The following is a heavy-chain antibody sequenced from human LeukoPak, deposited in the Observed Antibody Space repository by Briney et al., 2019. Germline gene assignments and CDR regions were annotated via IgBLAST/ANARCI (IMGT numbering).Heavy chain of an antibody. CDR1: GYSFTSYW. CDR2: IYPGDSDT. V-gene: IGHV5-51*01. D-gene: IGHD3-10*01. CDR3: ARGYYGSGSFYHFDY. Sequence: GESLKISCQGSGYSFTSYWIGWVRQMPGKGLEWMGIIYPGDSDTRYSPSFQGQVTISADKSISTAYLQWSSLKASDTAMYYCARGYYGSGSFYHFDYWGQGTLVTVSS. J-gene: IGHJ4*02.